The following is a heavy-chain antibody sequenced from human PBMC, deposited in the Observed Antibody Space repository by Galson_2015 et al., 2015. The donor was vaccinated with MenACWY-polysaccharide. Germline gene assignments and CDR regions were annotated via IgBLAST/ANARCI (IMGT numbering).Heavy chain of an antibody. CDR3: AKGGREVDNWLDP. V-gene: IGHV3-23*01. Sequence: SLRLSCAVSGFTFSSYVMSWVRQTPGRGQEWVSSITDSGSSTYYVDSVKGRFTISRDNSKNTLFLQMNSLRADDTAVYYCAKGGREVDNWLDPWGQGALVTVSS. CDR1: GFTFSSYV. J-gene: IGHJ5*02. D-gene: IGHD1-26*01. CDR2: ITDSGSST.